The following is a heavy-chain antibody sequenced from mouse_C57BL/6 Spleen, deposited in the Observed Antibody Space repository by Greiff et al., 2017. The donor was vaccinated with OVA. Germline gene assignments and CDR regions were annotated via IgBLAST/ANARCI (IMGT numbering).Heavy chain of an antibody. CDR1: GYTFTDYY. CDR3: ARFEVTTVVATDYAMDY. CDR2: INPNNGGT. D-gene: IGHD1-1*01. J-gene: IGHJ4*01. V-gene: IGHV1-26*01. Sequence: EVQLQQSGPELVKPGASVKISCKASGYTFTDYYMNWVKQSHGKSLEWIGDINPNNGGTSYNQKFKGKATLTVDKSSSTAYMELRSLTSEDSAVYYCARFEVTTVVATDYAMDYWGQGTSVTVSS.